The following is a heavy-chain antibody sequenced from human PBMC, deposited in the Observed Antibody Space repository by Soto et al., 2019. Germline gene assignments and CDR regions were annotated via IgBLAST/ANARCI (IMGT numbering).Heavy chain of an antibody. J-gene: IGHJ6*02. V-gene: IGHV1-69*01. CDR3: ARDRPVDTAMVFRYDYYGIEV. CDR2: IIPIFGTA. Sequence: QVQLVQSGAEVKKPGSSVKVSCKASGGTFSSYAISWVRQAPGQGLEWMGGIIPIFGTANYAQKFHGRVTITADESTSTAYMELSSRRFEDTAVYYCARDRPVDTAMVFRYDYYGIEVWGQGTTVTV. D-gene: IGHD5-18*01. CDR1: GGTFSSYA.